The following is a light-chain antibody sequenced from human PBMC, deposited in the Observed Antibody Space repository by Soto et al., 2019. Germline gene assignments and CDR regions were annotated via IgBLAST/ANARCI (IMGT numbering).Light chain of an antibody. CDR3: QTWSTDIRV. CDR1: SGHNSYA. J-gene: IGLJ3*02. V-gene: IGLV4-69*01. Sequence: QPVLTQPPSASAALGASVKLTCTLSSGHNSYAIAWHQQQPEKGPRYLMKLNSDGSHSKGDVIPDRFSGSSSGAERYLTISSLQSEDEADYYCQTWSTDIRVFGGGTKLAV. CDR2: LNSDGSH.